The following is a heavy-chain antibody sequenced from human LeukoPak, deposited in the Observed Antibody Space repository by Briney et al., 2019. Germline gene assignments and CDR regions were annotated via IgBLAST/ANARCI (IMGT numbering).Heavy chain of an antibody. V-gene: IGHV3-23*01. CDR2: ITGSGDTT. J-gene: IGHJ4*02. CDR3: AKWGDYDILTGYYVSDF. D-gene: IGHD3-9*01. CDR1: GFIFRDYA. Sequence: GGSLRLSCAASGFIFRDYAMSWVRQAPGKGLEWVSAITGSGDTTYYADSVKGRFTISRDNSKNTLYVEMNTLRAEDTAVYYCAKWGDYDILTGYYVSDFWGQGTLVTVSS.